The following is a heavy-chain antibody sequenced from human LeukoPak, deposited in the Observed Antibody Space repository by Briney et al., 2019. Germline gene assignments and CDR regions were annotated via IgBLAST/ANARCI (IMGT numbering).Heavy chain of an antibody. Sequence: PSETLSLTCTVSGGSISSYYWSWIRQPPGKGLEWIGYIYYSGSTNYNPSLKSRVTMSVDTSKNQFSLKLSSVTAADTAVYYCARLYGSGSSLYFDYWGQGTLVTVSS. J-gene: IGHJ4*02. CDR3: ARLYGSGSSLYFDY. CDR2: IYYSGST. D-gene: IGHD3-10*01. CDR1: GGSISSYY. V-gene: IGHV4-59*01.